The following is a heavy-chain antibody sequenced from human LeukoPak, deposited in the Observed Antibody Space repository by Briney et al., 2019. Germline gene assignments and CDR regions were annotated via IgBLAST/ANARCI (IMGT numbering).Heavy chain of an antibody. D-gene: IGHD3-3*01. CDR3: ASTPQSYDFWSGYYLYGMDV. V-gene: IGHV3-21*01. J-gene: IGHJ6*02. Sequence: GGSLRPSCAASGFTFSSYSMNWVRQAPGKGLEWVSSISSSSSYIYYADSVKGRFTISRDNAKNSLYLQMNSLRAEDTAVYYCASTPQSYDFWSGYYLYGMDVWGQGTTVTVSS. CDR2: ISSSSSYI. CDR1: GFTFSSYS.